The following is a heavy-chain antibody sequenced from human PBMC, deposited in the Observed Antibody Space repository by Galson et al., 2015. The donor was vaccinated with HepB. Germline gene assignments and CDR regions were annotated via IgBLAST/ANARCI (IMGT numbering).Heavy chain of an antibody. J-gene: IGHJ5*02. V-gene: IGHV3-48*03. Sequence: SLRLSCAASGFTVSGFEMNWVRQAPGKGLEWVSYISSSGTTMHYADSVKGRFTISRDTAKNALYLQMNSLRAEDTAVYYCAREPLPYCSTTSCSNWFDPWGQGTLVTVSS. CDR2: ISSSGTTM. CDR1: GFTVSGFE. CDR3: AREPLPYCSTTSCSNWFDP. D-gene: IGHD2-2*01.